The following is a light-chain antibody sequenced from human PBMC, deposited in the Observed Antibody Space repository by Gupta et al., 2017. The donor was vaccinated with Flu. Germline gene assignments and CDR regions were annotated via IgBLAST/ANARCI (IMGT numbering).Light chain of an antibody. J-gene: IGKJ1*01. V-gene: IGKV2-30*01. CDR3: MQGEHWPWA. CDR2: LDS. CDR1: QSLGYSDGRTM. Sequence: DVVMTQSPLSLSVTLGQPASISCSSSQSLGYSDGRTMLNWFQQRAGQAPRRLIYLDSHRESGVPDKFSGSGSGTEFTLKISRVEAEDVGVYSCMQGEHWPWAFGQGTKVEI.